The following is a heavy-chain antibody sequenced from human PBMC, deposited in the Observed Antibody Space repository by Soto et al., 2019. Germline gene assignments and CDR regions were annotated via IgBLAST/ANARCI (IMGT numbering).Heavy chain of an antibody. D-gene: IGHD4-17*01. Sequence: GESLKISCAASGFTFSSYSMNWVRQAPGKGLEWVSYISSSSSTIYYADSVKGRFTISRDNAKNSLYLQMNSLRAEDTAVYYCARVYGRTEDGGGIEIDPWGQGTLVTVSS. J-gene: IGHJ5*02. CDR2: ISSSSSTI. CDR1: GFTFSSYS. CDR3: ARVYGRTEDGGGIEIDP. V-gene: IGHV3-48*01.